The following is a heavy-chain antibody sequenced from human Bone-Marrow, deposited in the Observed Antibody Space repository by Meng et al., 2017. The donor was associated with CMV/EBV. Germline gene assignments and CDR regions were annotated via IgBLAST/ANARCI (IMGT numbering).Heavy chain of an antibody. CDR1: GGSVSSGSYY. D-gene: IGHD2-2*01. CDR2: IYYSGST. Sequence: GSLRLSCTVSGGSVSSGSYYWSWIRQPPGKGLEWIGYIYYSGSTNYNPSLKSRVTISVDTSKNQFSLKLSSVTAADTAVYYCARVGAVGSSTPKDVWGQGTTVTVSS. CDR3: ARVGAVGSSTPKDV. J-gene: IGHJ6*02. V-gene: IGHV4-61*01.